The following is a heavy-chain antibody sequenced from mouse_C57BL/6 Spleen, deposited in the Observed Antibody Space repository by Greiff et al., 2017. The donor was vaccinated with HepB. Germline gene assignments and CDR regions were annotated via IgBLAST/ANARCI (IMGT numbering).Heavy chain of an antibody. CDR1: GFTFSSYA. Sequence: EVKLVESGGGLVKPGGSLKLSCAASGFTFSSYAMSWVRQTPEKRLEWVATISDGGSYTYYPDNVKGRFTISRDNAKNNLYLQMSHLKSEDTAMYYCARDLGLRSFFDYWGQGTTLTVSS. V-gene: IGHV5-4*01. J-gene: IGHJ2*01. CDR3: ARDLGLRSFFDY. CDR2: ISDGGSYT. D-gene: IGHD1-1*01.